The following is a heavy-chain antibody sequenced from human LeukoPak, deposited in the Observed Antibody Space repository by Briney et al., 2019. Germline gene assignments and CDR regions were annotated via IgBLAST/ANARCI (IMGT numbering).Heavy chain of an antibody. CDR1: GGSFSGYY. CDR2: INHSGST. V-gene: IGHV4-34*01. J-gene: IGHJ4*02. Sequence: PSETLSLTCAVYGGSFSGYYWSWVRQAPGKGLEWIGEINHSGSTNSNPSLKSGGTISVATSKNQFSLKLSSVTAADTAVYYCARGRVLTIFGVVQGGGQGTLVTVSS. D-gene: IGHD3-3*01. CDR3: ARGRVLTIFGVVQG.